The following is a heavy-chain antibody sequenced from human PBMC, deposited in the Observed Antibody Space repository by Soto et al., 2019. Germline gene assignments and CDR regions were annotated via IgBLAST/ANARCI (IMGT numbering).Heavy chain of an antibody. V-gene: IGHV3-21*06. CDR1: GFTFTRYS. CDR3: ARESEDLTSNFGY. Sequence: PGGSLRLSCAASGFTFTRYSMNWVRQAPGKGLEWVSSISSTTNYIYYGDSMKGRFTISRDNAKNSLYLEMNSLRAEDTAVYYCARESEDLTSNFGYWGQGTPVTVSS. CDR2: ISSTTNYI. J-gene: IGHJ4*02.